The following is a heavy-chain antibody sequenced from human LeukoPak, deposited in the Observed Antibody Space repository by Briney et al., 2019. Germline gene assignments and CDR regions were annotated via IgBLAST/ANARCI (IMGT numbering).Heavy chain of an antibody. D-gene: IGHD4-17*01. V-gene: IGHV3-30-3*01. CDR1: GFTFSAYA. J-gene: IGHJ6*02. CDR2: ISSDVSNK. Sequence: PGGSLRLSCAASGFTFSAYAIHWVRQAPGKGLEWVAAISSDVSNKYYADSVKGRFTVSRDNSKNTLFLQMNSLRAEDTAVYYCAKVGDYDAGNGMDVWGQGTTVTVSS. CDR3: AKVGDYDAGNGMDV.